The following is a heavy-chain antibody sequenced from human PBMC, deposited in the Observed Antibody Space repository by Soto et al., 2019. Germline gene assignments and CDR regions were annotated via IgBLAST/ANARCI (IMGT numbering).Heavy chain of an antibody. J-gene: IGHJ4*02. CDR1: GFTFSSYW. CDR3: VGSLL. CDR2: IKGDGSEK. V-gene: IGHV3-7*01. Sequence: GGSLRLSCAVSGFTFSSYWMYWVRQAPGKGLEWVANIKGDGSEKNYVDSVKGRFTISRDNAKNSLYLQMNSLRVEDTAVYYSVGSLLRGQGTLVTVSS.